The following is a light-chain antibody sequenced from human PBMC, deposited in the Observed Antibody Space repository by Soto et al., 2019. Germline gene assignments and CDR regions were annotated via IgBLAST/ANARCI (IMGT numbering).Light chain of an antibody. Sequence: QSVLPQPPSASGTPGQRVSITCSGSSSNIGSNIVNWYQQLPGRAPKLLIYRTNQRPSGVPDRFSASKYGTSASLAISGLQSEDEADYYCEAWDDSLIGVLFGGGTKVTVL. V-gene: IGLV1-44*01. J-gene: IGLJ2*01. CDR2: RTN. CDR1: SSNIGSNI. CDR3: EAWDDSLIGVL.